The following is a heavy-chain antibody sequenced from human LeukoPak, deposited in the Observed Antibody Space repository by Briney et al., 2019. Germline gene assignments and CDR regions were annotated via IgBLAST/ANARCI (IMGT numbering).Heavy chain of an antibody. CDR2: ISGSTGKT. Sequence: PGGSPRLSCVASGFTFTTYAMSWVRQAPGKGLEWVSTISGSTGKTYYADSVKGRFTISRDNSQNTLYLQMNSLRAEDSAVYYCAKDLYYDSSGHPTYYYYGMDVWGQGTTGTVSS. D-gene: IGHD3-22*01. CDR3: AKDLYYDSSGHPTYYYYGMDV. CDR1: GFTFTTYA. J-gene: IGHJ6*02. V-gene: IGHV3-23*01.